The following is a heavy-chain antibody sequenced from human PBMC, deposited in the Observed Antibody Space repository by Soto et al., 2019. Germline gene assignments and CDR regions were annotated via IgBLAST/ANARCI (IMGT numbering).Heavy chain of an antibody. V-gene: IGHV3-23*01. CDR2: ISGSGGGT. D-gene: IGHD1-1*01. CDR3: AKFGMATTKRSPPYYIDY. CDR1: GFTFSSYA. J-gene: IGHJ4*02. Sequence: GGSLRLSWAASGFTFSSYAMSWVRQAPGKGLERASSISGSGGGTYYAGSVKGRFTFSRDNSQNTLYLQMNSLRAEDTAVYYCAKFGMATTKRSPPYYIDYWGQGALVTVSS.